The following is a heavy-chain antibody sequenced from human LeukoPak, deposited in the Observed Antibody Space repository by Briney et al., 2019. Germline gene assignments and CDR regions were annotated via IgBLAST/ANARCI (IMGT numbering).Heavy chain of an antibody. CDR1: GGTFSSYA. CDR3: ARTRGGGLGYYYYNMDV. J-gene: IGHJ6*03. Sequence: SVKVSCKASGGTFSSYAISWVRQAPGQGLEWMGRIITIFGTANYAQKFQGRVTITADKSTSTAYMELSSLRSEDTAVYYCARTRGGGLGYYYYNMDVWGKGTTVTVSS. V-gene: IGHV1-69*06. D-gene: IGHD2-2*01. CDR2: IITIFGTA.